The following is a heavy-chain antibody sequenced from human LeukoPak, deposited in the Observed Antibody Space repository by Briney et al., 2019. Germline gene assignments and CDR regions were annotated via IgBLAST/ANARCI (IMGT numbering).Heavy chain of an antibody. Sequence: QPGGSLRLSCAASGFTVSSNYMSWVRQAPGKGLERVSIIYSGGSTYYADSVKGRFTISRDTSKNTLYLQMNSLRAEDTAVYYCAREVGATRGLDPWGQGTLVTVSS. V-gene: IGHV3-53*01. D-gene: IGHD1-26*01. J-gene: IGHJ5*02. CDR2: IYSGGST. CDR1: GFTVSSNY. CDR3: AREVGATRGLDP.